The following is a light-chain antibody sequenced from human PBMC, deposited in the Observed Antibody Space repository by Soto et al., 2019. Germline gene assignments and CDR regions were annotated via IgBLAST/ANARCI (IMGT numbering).Light chain of an antibody. J-gene: IGLJ2*01. V-gene: IGLV2-23*02. CDR3: CSYAGSSTVV. Sequence: QSALTQPASVSGSPGQSITISCTGSSSDVGSHNLVSWYQQHPGKAPKLMIYDVSKRPSGVSNRFSGSKSGNTASLTIAGLQAEDAADYCCCSYAGSSTVVFGGGTKLTVL. CDR2: DVS. CDR1: SSDVGSHNL.